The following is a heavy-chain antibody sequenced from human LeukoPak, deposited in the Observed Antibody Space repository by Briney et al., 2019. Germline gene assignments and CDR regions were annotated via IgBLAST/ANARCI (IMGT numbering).Heavy chain of an antibody. D-gene: IGHD3-16*01. Sequence: GGSLRLSCAASGFTFSSYGMHWVRQAPGKGLEWVAVIWYDGSNKYYADSVKGRFTISRDNSKNTLYLQMNSLRAEDTAVYYCAKDLPSGQMGGALTDYWGQGTPVTVSS. CDR2: IWYDGSNK. J-gene: IGHJ4*02. CDR3: AKDLPSGQMGGALTDY. CDR1: GFTFSSYG. V-gene: IGHV3-33*06.